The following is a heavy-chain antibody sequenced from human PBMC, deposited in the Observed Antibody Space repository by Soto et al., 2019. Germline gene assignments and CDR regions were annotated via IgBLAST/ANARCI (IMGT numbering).Heavy chain of an antibody. CDR2: IYWDDDK. D-gene: IGHD2-8*01. CDR1: GFSLSSTRMA. CDR3: AQIVMADLGYYFDS. V-gene: IGHV2-5*02. Sequence: QITLKESGPTLVKPTQTLTLTCTFSGFSLSSTRMAVGWIRQPPGKALEWLALIYWDDDKSYSPFLKSRLTINKETSKRRLVIKMSNMDPVDTARYYCAQIVMADLGYYFDSWRQGTLVTVSS. J-gene: IGHJ4*02.